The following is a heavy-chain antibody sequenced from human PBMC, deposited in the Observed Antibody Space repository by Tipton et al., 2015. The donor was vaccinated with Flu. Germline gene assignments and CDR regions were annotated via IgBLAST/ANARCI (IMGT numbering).Heavy chain of an antibody. Sequence: AASGFTLGIYAIHWVRQAPGKGLEWVAVMSYDGTNEFYADSVKGRFTISRDNSRNTVFLQMNSLRPEDTAVYFCARDGSTAALLPFDYWGQGTQATVSS. D-gene: IGHD6-13*01. CDR3: ARDGSTAALLPFDY. J-gene: IGHJ4*02. CDR2: MSYDGTNE. CDR1: GFTLGIYA. V-gene: IGHV3-30-3*01.